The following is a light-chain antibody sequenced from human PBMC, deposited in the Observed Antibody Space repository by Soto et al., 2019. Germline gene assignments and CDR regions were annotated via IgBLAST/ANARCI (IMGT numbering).Light chain of an antibody. V-gene: IGLV2-14*03. CDR3: SSYSTSTGVL. CDR1: SSDVGAYDY. CDR2: DVN. J-gene: IGLJ2*01. Sequence: QSVLTQPASVSGSPGQSITISCTGTSSDVGAYDYVSWYQQHPGRAPKLMIYDVNHRPSGVSNRFSGSKSGNTASLTISGLQGEDEADYYCSSYSTSTGVLFGGGTKLTVL.